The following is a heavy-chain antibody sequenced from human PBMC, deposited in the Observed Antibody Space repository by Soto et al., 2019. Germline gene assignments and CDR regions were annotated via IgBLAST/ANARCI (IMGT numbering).Heavy chain of an antibody. J-gene: IGHJ3*02. Sequence: QLQLQESGPGLVKPSETLSLTCTVSGGSISSSSYYWGWIRQPPGKGLEWIGSIYYSGSTYYNPSLKSRVTISVDTSKNQFSLKLGSVTAADTAVYYCARRSDYGDYVDAFDIWGQGTMVTVSS. CDR2: IYYSGST. CDR3: ARRSDYGDYVDAFDI. CDR1: GGSISSSSYY. V-gene: IGHV4-39*01. D-gene: IGHD4-17*01.